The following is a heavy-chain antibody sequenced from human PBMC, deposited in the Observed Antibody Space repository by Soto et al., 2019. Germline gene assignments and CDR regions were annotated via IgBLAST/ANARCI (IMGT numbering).Heavy chain of an antibody. V-gene: IGHV3-33*01. CDR3: ARDGVGHTTFFGYFDY. Sequence: QVQLVESGGGVVQPGRSLRLSCAATGFTFSGLGMHWVRQAPGKGLEWVAVIRYDGRNIYYADAVKGRFNISRDNSQDTLYLQMNSLRADDTAVYYCARDGVGHTTFFGYFDYWGQGTLVTVSS. CDR1: GFTFSGLG. CDR2: IRYDGRNI. J-gene: IGHJ4*02. D-gene: IGHD1-26*01.